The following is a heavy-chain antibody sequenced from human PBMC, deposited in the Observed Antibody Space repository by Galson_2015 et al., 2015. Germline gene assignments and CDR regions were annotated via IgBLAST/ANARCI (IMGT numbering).Heavy chain of an antibody. J-gene: IGHJ4*02. CDR3: AAEDYYDSSGFDY. D-gene: IGHD3-22*01. CDR1: GFTFTSSA. CDR2: IVVGSGNT. Sequence: SVKVSCKASGFTFTSSAVQWVRQARGQRLEWIGWIVVGSGNTNYAQKFQERVTITRDMSTSTAYMELSSLRSENTAVYYCAAEDYYDSSGFDYWGQGTLVTVSS. V-gene: IGHV1-58*01.